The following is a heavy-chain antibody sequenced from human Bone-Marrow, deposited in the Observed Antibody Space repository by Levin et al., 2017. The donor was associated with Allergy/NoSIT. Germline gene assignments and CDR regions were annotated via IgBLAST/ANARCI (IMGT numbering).Heavy chain of an antibody. D-gene: IGHD3-10*01. J-gene: IGHJ5*02. CDR1: GGSFSGYY. CDR2: ISSSGSA. V-gene: IGHV4-34*01. Sequence: PSETLSLTCTVSGGSFSGYYWNFIRQSPGAGLEWIGEISSSGSAKYHPTLASRVTLSVDKSKNAFSLKLNSVTAADTAVYYCARGHASGTFSDYVDHWGQGTPVTVSS. CDR3: ARGHASGTFSDYVDH.